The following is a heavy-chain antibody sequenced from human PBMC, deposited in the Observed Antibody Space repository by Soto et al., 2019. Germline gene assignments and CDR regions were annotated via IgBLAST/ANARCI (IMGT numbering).Heavy chain of an antibody. Sequence: QVQLQESGPGLVKPSETLSLTCTVSGGSISSYYWSWIRQPPGKGLEWIGYIYYSGSTNYNPSLQSRVTISVDTSKNQFSLKLSSVTAADTAVYYCARAVWLAGVDYWGQGTLVTVSS. V-gene: IGHV4-59*01. CDR2: IYYSGST. CDR3: ARAVWLAGVDY. D-gene: IGHD6-19*01. J-gene: IGHJ4*02. CDR1: GGSISSYY.